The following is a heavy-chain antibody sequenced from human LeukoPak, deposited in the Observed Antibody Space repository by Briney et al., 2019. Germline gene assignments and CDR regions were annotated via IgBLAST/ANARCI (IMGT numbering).Heavy chain of an antibody. J-gene: IGHJ4*02. CDR1: GFTFSSYE. Sequence: PGGSLRLSCAASGFTFSSYEMNWVRQAPGKGLEWVSYISSSGSTIYYADSVKGRFTISRDNSKNTLYLQMNSLRAEDTAVYYCAKDAGFWFGKSIDYWGQGTLVTVSS. CDR2: ISSSGSTI. D-gene: IGHD3-10*01. V-gene: IGHV3-48*03. CDR3: AKDAGFWFGKSIDY.